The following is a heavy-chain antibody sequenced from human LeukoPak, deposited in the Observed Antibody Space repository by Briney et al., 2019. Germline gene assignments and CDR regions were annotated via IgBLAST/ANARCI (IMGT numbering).Heavy chain of an antibody. CDR3: AKSAADYDFWSGYYPNYFDY. CDR2: ISGSGGST. Sequence: LAGGSLRLSCAASGFTFSSYAMSWVRQAPGKGLEWVSAISGSGGSTYYADSVKGRFTISRDNSKNTLYLQMNSLRAEDTAVYYCAKSAADYDFWSGYYPNYFDYWGQGTLVTVSS. D-gene: IGHD3-3*01. CDR1: GFTFSSYA. V-gene: IGHV3-23*01. J-gene: IGHJ4*02.